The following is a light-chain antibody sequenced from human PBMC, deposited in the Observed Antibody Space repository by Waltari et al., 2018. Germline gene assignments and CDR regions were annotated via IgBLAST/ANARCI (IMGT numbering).Light chain of an antibody. CDR1: PSAGAASAS. CDR2: DVT. CDR3: SSQTLDGVVL. Sequence: QSALTQPASVSGSPGQSITIPCSGIPSAGAASASVSWYQHHPGEAPQVIIYDVTNRPSGVSDRFSASKSANRAFLTISGLQPDDEGDYYCSSQTLDGVVLFGGGTKLTVL. J-gene: IGLJ2*01. V-gene: IGLV2-14*03.